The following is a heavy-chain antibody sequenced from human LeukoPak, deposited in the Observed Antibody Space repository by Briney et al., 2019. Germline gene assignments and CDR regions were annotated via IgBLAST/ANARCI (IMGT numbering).Heavy chain of an antibody. J-gene: IGHJ4*02. CDR3: ARDLRYDSSGWAFDY. CDR2: IYYSGST. CDR1: GGSISSSSYY. D-gene: IGHD3-22*01. V-gene: IGHV4-39*02. Sequence: SETLSLTCTVSGGSISSSSYYWGWIRQPPGKGLEWIGSIYYSGSTYYNPSLKSRVTISVDTSKNQFSLKLSSVTAADTAVYYCARDLRYDSSGWAFDYWGQGTLVTVSS.